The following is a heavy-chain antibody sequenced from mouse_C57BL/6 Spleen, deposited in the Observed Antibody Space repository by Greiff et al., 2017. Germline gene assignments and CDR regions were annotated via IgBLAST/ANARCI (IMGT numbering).Heavy chain of an antibody. CDR2: IDPETGGT. D-gene: IGHD1-1*01. J-gene: IGHJ2*01. CDR3: TRYYDGSDYFDY. Sequence: VQLQQSGAELVRPGASVTLSCKASGYTFTDYEMHWVKQTPVHGLEWIGAIDPETGGTAYNQKFKGKAILTADKSSSTAYMELRSLTSEDSAVYYCTRYYDGSDYFDYWGQGTTLTVSS. CDR1: GYTFTDYE. V-gene: IGHV1-15*01.